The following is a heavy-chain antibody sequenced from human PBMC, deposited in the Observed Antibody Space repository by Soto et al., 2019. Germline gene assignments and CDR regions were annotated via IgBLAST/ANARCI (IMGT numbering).Heavy chain of an antibody. V-gene: IGHV3-23*01. CDR1: GFTFSNYA. CDR2: ISGNGIST. CDR3: AKDAITMVRGTNNGFDP. D-gene: IGHD3-10*01. J-gene: IGHJ5*02. Sequence: EVQLLESGGGLVQPGGSLRLSCAASGFTFSNYAMSWVRQAPGKGLEWVSAISGNGISTYYADSVRGRFTISRDNSKNTLYLQMNRLRADDTAVYYCAKDAITMVRGTNNGFDPWGQGTLVTVSS.